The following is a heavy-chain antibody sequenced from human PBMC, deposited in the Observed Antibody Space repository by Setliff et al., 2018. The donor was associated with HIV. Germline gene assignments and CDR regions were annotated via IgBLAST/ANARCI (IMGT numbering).Heavy chain of an antibody. J-gene: IGHJ5*02. CDR3: VRGGDSSSWYWGRWFDP. Sequence: SETLSLTCAVHGESLSGYYWSWIRQPPGKGLEWVGEINHSRATNYNPSLQSRLTVSVDTSKNQFSLKLSSVTAADTAMYYCVRGGDSSSWYWGRWFDPWGQGTLVTVSS. D-gene: IGHD6-13*01. V-gene: IGHV4-34*01. CDR2: INHSRAT. CDR1: GESLSGYY.